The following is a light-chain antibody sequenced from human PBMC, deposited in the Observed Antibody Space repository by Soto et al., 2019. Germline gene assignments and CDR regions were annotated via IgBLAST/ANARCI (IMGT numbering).Light chain of an antibody. CDR1: SSDIGDYDY. Sequence: QSVLTQPASVSGSPGQSITVSCTGTSSDIGDYDYVSWYQQHPGQAPKLMIFEVSERPSGVSNRFSGSKSGNTASLTISGLQAEDEADYFCSSYRATDTLVFGTGTKLTVL. CDR3: SSYRATDTLV. V-gene: IGLV2-14*01. CDR2: EVS. J-gene: IGLJ1*01.